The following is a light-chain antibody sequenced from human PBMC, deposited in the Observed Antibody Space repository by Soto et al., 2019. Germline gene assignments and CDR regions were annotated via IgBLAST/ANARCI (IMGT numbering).Light chain of an antibody. V-gene: IGKV1-39*01. Sequence: DIQITQSQSSLSASVEDRVIITCRASQSISNHLNWYQQKPGKAPKLLIFAASSLQSGVPSRFSGSRSGPDFTLTISSLQPEDFATYYCQHSYSSPPTFGQGTKVDIK. CDR2: AAS. CDR3: QHSYSSPPT. CDR1: QSISNH. J-gene: IGKJ1*01.